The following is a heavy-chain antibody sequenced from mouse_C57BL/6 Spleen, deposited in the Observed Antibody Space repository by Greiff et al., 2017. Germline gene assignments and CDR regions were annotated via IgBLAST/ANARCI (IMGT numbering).Heavy chain of an antibody. V-gene: IGHV1-69*01. CDR3: AKGLRRDYAMDY. CDR2: IDPSDSYT. Sequence: VQLQQSGAELVMPGASVKLSCKASGYTFTSYWMHWVKQRPGQGLEWIGEIDPSDSYTNYNQKFKGKSTLTVDKSSSTAYMQLSSLTSEDSAVYYCAKGLRRDYAMDYWGQGTSVTVSS. D-gene: IGHD2-4*01. J-gene: IGHJ4*01. CDR1: GYTFTSYW.